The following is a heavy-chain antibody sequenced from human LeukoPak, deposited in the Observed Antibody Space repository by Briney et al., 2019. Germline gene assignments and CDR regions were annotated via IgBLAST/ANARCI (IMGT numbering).Heavy chain of an antibody. D-gene: IGHD4-23*01. CDR1: GYNFNTYW. Sequence: GESLQISCQTSGYNFNTYWIGWVRQMPGKGLEWMGIIYPGDSDTRYSPSFQGQVTISADKSVSTAYLQWSSLKAPDTAMYYCATAVVTDPYFDSWGQGTLVTVSS. J-gene: IGHJ4*02. CDR2: IYPGDSDT. V-gene: IGHV5-51*01. CDR3: ATAVVTDPYFDS.